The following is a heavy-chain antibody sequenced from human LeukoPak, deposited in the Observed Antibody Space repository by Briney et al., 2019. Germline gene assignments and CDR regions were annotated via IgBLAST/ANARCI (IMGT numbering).Heavy chain of an antibody. V-gene: IGHV4-39*01. Sequence: SETLSLTCTVSGGSVSSHRYYWGWLRQPPGKGLEWIGSVYYSGSTYYDPSLKSRVTISVDTSKNQFSLKLSSVTAADTAVYYCARHYKESHPVRYFDWLLVQDGAFDIWGQGTMVTVSS. CDR3: ARHYKESHPVRYFDWLLVQDGAFDI. D-gene: IGHD3-9*01. CDR1: GGSVSSHRYY. J-gene: IGHJ3*02. CDR2: VYYSGST.